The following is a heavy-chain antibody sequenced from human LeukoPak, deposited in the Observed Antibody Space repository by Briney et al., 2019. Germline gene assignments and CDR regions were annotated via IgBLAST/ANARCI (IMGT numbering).Heavy chain of an antibody. CDR1: GFTFSSYA. V-gene: IGHV3-23*01. CDR2: ISGSGGSS. D-gene: IGHD2-15*01. CDR3: AKDGFIGYCSGGSCDYFDY. Sequence: GGSLRLSCAASGFTFSSYAMSWVRQAPGKGLEWVSTISGSGGSSYYADSVKGRFTTSRDNSKNTLYLQMNTLRAEDTAVYYCAKDGFIGYCSGGSCDYFDYWAREPWSPSPQ. J-gene: IGHJ4*02.